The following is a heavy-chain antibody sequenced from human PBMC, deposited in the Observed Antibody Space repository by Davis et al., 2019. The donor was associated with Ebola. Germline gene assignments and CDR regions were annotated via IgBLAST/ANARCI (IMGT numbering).Heavy chain of an antibody. CDR2: IYYSGST. D-gene: IGHD3-22*01. CDR1: DRSISSYY. CDR3: ARHVFYSDSSGYYFYFDY. V-gene: IGHV4-59*08. Sequence: LRLSFTVSDRSISSYYWRWIRQPPGKRLEWIGYIYYSGSTNYNPSLKSRVTISVDTSKNQFSLQLSSVTAADTAVYYCARHVFYSDSSGYYFYFDYWGQGTLVTVSS. J-gene: IGHJ4*02.